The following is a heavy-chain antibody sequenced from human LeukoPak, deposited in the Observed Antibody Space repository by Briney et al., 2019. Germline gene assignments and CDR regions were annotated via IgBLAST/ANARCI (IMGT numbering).Heavy chain of an antibody. CDR3: ARTYYDSCSGYIPHYYYYMDV. CDR2: ISSSGSTI. J-gene: IGHJ6*03. V-gene: IGHV3-11*01. CDR1: GFTFSDYY. Sequence: GGSLRLSCAASGFTFSDYYMSWIRQAPAKGLEWVSYISSSGSTIYYADSVKGRFTISRDNAKNSLYLQMNSLRAEDTAVYYCARTYYDSCSGYIPHYYYYMDVWGKGTTVTVSS. D-gene: IGHD3-3*01.